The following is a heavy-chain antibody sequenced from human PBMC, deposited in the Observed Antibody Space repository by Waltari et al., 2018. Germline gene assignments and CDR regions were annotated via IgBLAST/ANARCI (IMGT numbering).Heavy chain of an antibody. CDR3: SKEFFGTES. J-gene: IGHJ5*02. Sequence: EVQLVESGGNLVKPGGSLRLSCAASGFTFSDAWMSWVRQAPGKGLEWVGRSRRNAGGGTTEYAAPVKGRFTISRDDSKNMLYLQMNSLKTEDTAVYYCSKEFFGTESWGQGTLVTVSS. CDR1: GFTFSDAW. CDR2: SRRNAGGGTT. V-gene: IGHV3-15*01. D-gene: IGHD3-3*01.